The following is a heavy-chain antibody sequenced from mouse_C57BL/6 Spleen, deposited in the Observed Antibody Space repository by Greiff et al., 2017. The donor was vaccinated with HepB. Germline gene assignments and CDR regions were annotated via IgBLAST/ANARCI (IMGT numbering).Heavy chain of an antibody. CDR1: GYAFSSSW. D-gene: IGHD2-4*01. Sequence: VQLQQSGPELVKPGASVKISCKASGYAFSSSWMNWVKQRPGKGLEWIGRIYPGDGDTNYNGKFKGKATLTADKSSSTAYMQLSSLTSEDSAVYFCAREGGIYYDYDGGGFAYWGQGTLVTVSA. J-gene: IGHJ3*01. CDR3: AREGGIYYDYDGGGFAY. V-gene: IGHV1-82*01. CDR2: IYPGDGDT.